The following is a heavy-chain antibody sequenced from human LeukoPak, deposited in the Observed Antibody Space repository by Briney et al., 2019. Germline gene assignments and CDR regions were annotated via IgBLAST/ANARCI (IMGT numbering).Heavy chain of an antibody. D-gene: IGHD3-10*01. CDR1: GFAFSSYA. Sequence: GGSLRLSCAASGFAFSSYAMIWVRQAPEKGLEWVSSISGGGSNTYYADSVKGRFTISRDQSKNTLSVQMNSLRAEDTAIYYCAKCAGDCYYYYMDVWGEGTTVTVSS. CDR3: AKCAGDCYYYYMDV. CDR2: ISGGGSNT. J-gene: IGHJ6*03. V-gene: IGHV3-23*01.